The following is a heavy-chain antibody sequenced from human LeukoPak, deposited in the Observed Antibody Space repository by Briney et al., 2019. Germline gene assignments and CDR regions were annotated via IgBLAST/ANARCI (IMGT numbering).Heavy chain of an antibody. CDR2: IYYSGST. Sequence: SETLSLTCTVSGGSISSYYWSWIRQPPGKGLEWIGYIYYSGSTNYNPSLKSRVTISVDTSKNQFSLKLSSVTAADTAVYYCARDRDYSSTDAFDIWGQGTMVTVSS. V-gene: IGHV4-59*01. CDR3: ARDRDYSSTDAFDI. J-gene: IGHJ3*02. D-gene: IGHD4-11*01. CDR1: GGSISSYY.